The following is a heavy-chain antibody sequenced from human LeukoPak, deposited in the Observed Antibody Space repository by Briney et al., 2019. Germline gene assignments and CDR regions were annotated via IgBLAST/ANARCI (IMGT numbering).Heavy chain of an antibody. CDR2: ISGSGGST. CDR1: GFTFSSYA. CDR3: VRHDFWSGFKGGDY. D-gene: IGHD3-3*01. J-gene: IGHJ4*02. V-gene: IGHV3-23*01. Sequence: GGSLRLSCAASGFTFSSYAMSWVRQAPGKGLEWVSAISGSGGSTYYADSVKGRFTISRDNSKNTLYLQMNSLRAEDTAFYYCVRHDFWSGFKGGDYWGQGTLVTVSS.